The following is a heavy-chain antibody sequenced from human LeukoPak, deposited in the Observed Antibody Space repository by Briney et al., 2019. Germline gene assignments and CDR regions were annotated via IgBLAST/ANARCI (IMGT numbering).Heavy chain of an antibody. CDR3: ARDEYSSSWHTNWFDP. CDR2: INAGNGNT. V-gene: IGHV1-3*01. D-gene: IGHD6-13*01. J-gene: IGHJ5*02. CDR1: GYTFTDYY. Sequence: GASVKVSCKASGYTFTDYYMHWVRQAPGQRLEWMGWINAGNGNTKYSQRFQGRVTITRDTSASTAYMELSSLRSEDTAVYYCARDEYSSSWHTNWFDPWGQGTLVTVSS.